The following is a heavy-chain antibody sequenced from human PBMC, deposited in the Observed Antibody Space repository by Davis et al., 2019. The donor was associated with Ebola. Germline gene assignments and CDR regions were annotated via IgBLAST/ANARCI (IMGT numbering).Heavy chain of an antibody. CDR2: MNPNSGNT. Sequence: VKVSCKASGYTFTSYDINWVRQATGQGLEWMGWMNPNSGNTGYAQKFQGRVTITRDTSASTAYMELSSLRSEDTAVYYCAREPIAVAGYYFDYWGQGTLVTVSS. CDR3: AREPIAVAGYYFDY. D-gene: IGHD6-19*01. V-gene: IGHV1-8*01. CDR1: GYTFTSYD. J-gene: IGHJ4*02.